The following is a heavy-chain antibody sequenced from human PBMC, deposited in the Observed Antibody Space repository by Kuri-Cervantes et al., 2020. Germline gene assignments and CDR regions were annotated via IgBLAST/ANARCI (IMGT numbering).Heavy chain of an antibody. D-gene: IGHD3-22*01. V-gene: IGHV3-43*01. CDR2: ISWDGGST. Sequence: GGSLRLSCAASGFTFDDYTMHWVRQAPGKGLEWVSLISWDGGSTYYPGSVKGRFTISRDNAKNSLYLQMNSLRAEDTAVYYCAREYYYDSSGPSTHDAFDIWGQGTMVTVSS. CDR3: AREYYYDSSGPSTHDAFDI. J-gene: IGHJ3*02. CDR1: GFTFDDYT.